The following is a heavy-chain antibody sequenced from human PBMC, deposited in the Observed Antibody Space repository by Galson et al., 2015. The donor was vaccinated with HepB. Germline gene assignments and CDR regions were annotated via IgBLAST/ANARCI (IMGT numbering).Heavy chain of an antibody. V-gene: IGHV3-30-3*01. D-gene: IGHD4-23*01. CDR2: ISYDGSNK. Sequence: SLRLSCAASGFAFINFAMHWVRQAPGKGLEWVAIISYDGSNKYYADSVKGRFTISRDNSNTTLYLQMNSLRAEDTAVYYCAKAFYGGNSPFQHWGQGTLVTVSS. CDR1: GFAFINFA. J-gene: IGHJ1*01. CDR3: AKAFYGGNSPFQH.